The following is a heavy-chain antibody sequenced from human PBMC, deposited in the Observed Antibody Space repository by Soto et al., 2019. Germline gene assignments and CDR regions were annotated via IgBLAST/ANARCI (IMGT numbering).Heavy chain of an antibody. CDR3: AREAAAERNYYGLDV. Sequence: QVPLVQSGPEVRKPGASVKVSCKASGYIFSRYGISWVRQAPGQGLEWMACISGYNGNTKIGERVQGRVNVTTDTSTSTAYMEFRSLRSDDTAVYYCAREAAAERNYYGLDVWGQGTTVIVSS. V-gene: IGHV1-18*04. D-gene: IGHD6-13*01. CDR1: GYIFSRYG. CDR2: ISGYNGNT. J-gene: IGHJ6*02.